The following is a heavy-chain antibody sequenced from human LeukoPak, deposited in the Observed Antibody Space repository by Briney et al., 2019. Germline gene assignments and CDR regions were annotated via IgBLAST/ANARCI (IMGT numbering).Heavy chain of an antibody. CDR3: TTGVGGY. V-gene: IGHV3-15*01. Sequence: GGSLRLSCAASGFTFTNAWMSWVRQAPAKGLEWVGRIKSKTDGGTTDCAAPVKGRFTISRDDSKNTLILQMNSLKTEDTAVYYYTTGVGGYWGQGTLVTVSS. J-gene: IGHJ4*02. CDR1: GFTFTNAW. D-gene: IGHD1-26*01. CDR2: IKSKTDGGTT.